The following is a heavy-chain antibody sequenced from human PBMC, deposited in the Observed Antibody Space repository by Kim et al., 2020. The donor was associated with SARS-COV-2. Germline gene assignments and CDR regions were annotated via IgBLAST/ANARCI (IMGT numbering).Heavy chain of an antibody. J-gene: IGHJ2*01. Sequence: GGSLRLSCAASGITLTNNHMNWVRQAPGKGLEWVSVIYGGGTIDYADSVKDRFTISRDTSKNTVYLEMNSLRAEDTAVYYCAREIKFDGFAFFDLWGRGT. CDR3: AREIKFDGFAFFDL. CDR2: IYGGGTI. V-gene: IGHV3-66*01. CDR1: GITLTNNH. D-gene: IGHD3-16*01.